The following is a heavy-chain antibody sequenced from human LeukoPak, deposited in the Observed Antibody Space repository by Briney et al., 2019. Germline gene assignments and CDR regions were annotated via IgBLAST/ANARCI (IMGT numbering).Heavy chain of an antibody. Sequence: HAGGSLRLSCAASGLTFSGFWMTWVRQAPGKGLEWVANIKVDGSEKYYVDSVEGRFSISRDNAKNSLYLQMNSLRAEDTAVYYCARVEAGYSGFDYWGQGTLVTVSS. D-gene: IGHD5-12*01. V-gene: IGHV3-7*01. J-gene: IGHJ4*02. CDR1: GLTFSGFW. CDR3: ARVEAGYSGFDY. CDR2: IKVDGSEK.